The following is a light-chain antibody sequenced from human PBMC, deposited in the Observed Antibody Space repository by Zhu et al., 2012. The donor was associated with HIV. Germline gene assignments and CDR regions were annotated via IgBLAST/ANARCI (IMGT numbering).Light chain of an antibody. J-gene: IGKJ1*01. CDR2: STS. CDR1: QTVGQY. CDR3: QQCSRLPWT. V-gene: IGKV1-39*01. Sequence: DIQMTQSPSPLSVSVGDRVTITCRASQTVGQYLHWYQQRSGKAPKLLIYSTSTLQTGVPSRFSGSGSGTDFTLTISRLEPEDFAVYYCQQCSRLPWTFGKGPRWRS.